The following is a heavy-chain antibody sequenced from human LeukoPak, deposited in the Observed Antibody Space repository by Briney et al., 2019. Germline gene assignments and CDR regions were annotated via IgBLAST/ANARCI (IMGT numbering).Heavy chain of an antibody. CDR2: MYHSGST. D-gene: IGHD3-16*02. J-gene: IGHJ4*02. CDR1: NYSISTDYY. V-gene: IGHV4-38-2*02. CDR3: ARYDVWGSYRAFDY. Sequence: SETLYLTCSVSNYSISTDYYWGWIRQPPGKGLEGMGTMYHSGSTYYNPSLKSRVTISVDTSKNPFSLRLSSVTAADTAVYYCARYDVWGSYRAFDYWGQGTLVTVSS.